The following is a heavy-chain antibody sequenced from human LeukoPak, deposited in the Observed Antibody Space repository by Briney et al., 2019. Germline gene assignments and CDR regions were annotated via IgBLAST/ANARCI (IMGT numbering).Heavy chain of an antibody. CDR2: INWNGGST. CDR1: GFTFDDYG. D-gene: IGHD6-19*01. CDR3: ARDGVAVATSDS. J-gene: IGHJ5*01. V-gene: IGHV3-20*04. Sequence: GGSLRLPCAASGFTFDDYGMSWVRQAPGKGLEWVSGINWNGGSTGYADSVKGRFTISRDNAKNSLYLQMNSLRAEDTAFYYCARDGVAVATSDSWGQGTLVTVSS.